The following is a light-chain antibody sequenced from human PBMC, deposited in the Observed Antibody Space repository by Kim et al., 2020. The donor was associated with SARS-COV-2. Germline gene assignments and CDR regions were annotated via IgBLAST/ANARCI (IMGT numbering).Light chain of an antibody. V-gene: IGLV3-1*01. J-gene: IGLJ1*01. CDR1: KLGDKY. CDR2: EDN. CDR3: QAWDSSTYV. Sequence: SYELTQPPSVSVSPGQTASITCSGDKLGDKYASWYQQKPGQSPVLVIYEDNKRPSGISERFSGSNSGNTATLTISGTQPMDEADYYCQAWDSSTYVFGPGTKVTVL.